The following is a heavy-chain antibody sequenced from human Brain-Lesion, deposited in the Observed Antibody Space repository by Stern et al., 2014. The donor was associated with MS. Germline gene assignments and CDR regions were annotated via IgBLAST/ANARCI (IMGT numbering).Heavy chain of an antibody. V-gene: IGHV1-2*02. Sequence: QVQLVQSGAEVKKPGASVKVSCKTSGYIFTGYYIPWVRQAPGQGLEWMAWINPNTGGNKYAPKFPGRVTMSRGTSISTAYVELSSLTSDDTAVYYCARDQRGITIFGVVTDYYYLGMDVWGQGTTVTVSS. CDR3: ARDQRGITIFGVVTDYYYLGMDV. CDR2: INPNTGGN. J-gene: IGHJ6*02. D-gene: IGHD3-3*01. CDR1: GYIFTGYY.